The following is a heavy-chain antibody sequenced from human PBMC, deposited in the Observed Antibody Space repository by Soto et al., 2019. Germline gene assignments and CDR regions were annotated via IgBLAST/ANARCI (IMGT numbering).Heavy chain of an antibody. CDR1: GFTFSSYA. V-gene: IGHV3-23*01. D-gene: IGHD3-22*01. J-gene: IGHJ4*02. Sequence: EVQLLESGGGLVQPGGSLRLSCAASGFTFSSYAMSWVRQAPGKGLEWVSAISGSGGSTYYADSVKGRFTISRDNSKNTLYLQMNRLRAEDTAVYYCARITMIVVVTGVDYWGQGTLVTVSS. CDR2: ISGSGGST. CDR3: ARITMIVVVTGVDY.